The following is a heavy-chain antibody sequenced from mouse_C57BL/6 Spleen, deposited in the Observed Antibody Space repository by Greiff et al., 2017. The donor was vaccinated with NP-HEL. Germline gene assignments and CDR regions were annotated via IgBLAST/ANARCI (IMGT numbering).Heavy chain of an antibody. CDR3: TRNGGGFAY. Sequence: VQLQQSGAELVRPGASVTLSCKASGYTFTDYEMHWVKQTPVHGLDWIGAIDPETGGTAYNQKFKGKAILTADKSSSTAYLELRSLTSEDSAVYYCTRNGGGFAYWGQGTLVTVSA. V-gene: IGHV1-15*01. CDR1: GYTFTDYE. CDR2: IDPETGGT. J-gene: IGHJ3*01.